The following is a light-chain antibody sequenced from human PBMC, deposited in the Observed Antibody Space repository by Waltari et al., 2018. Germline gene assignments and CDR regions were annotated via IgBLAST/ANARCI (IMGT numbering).Light chain of an antibody. CDR2: GVT. CDR3: SSYTTSDTLI. CDR1: SSDVGGYNY. Sequence: QSALTQPASVSGSPGQSLTISCTGTSSDVGGYNYVSWYQQHPGGAPRLMIYGVTNRPSGVSMRFSGSKSCNTASLAISGLQPEDEAYYYCSSYTTSDTLIFAGGTKLTVL. J-gene: IGLJ2*01. V-gene: IGLV2-14*03.